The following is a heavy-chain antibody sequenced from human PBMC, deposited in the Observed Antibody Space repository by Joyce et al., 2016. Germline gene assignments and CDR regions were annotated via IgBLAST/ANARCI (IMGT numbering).Heavy chain of an antibody. CDR3: ARGPRSGWFDAFDI. J-gene: IGHJ3*02. CDR1: HDSIAQKY. CDR2: IYYSRST. D-gene: IGHD6-19*01. V-gene: IGHV4-59*01. Sequence: QVPLQESGPGLVKPSEPLSLTCTVSHDSIAQKYWSWLRQPPGQGLEWIAYIYYSRSTDYNPSLKSRVTISMDTSKNQVSLNLTSVTAADTAVYYCARGPRSGWFDAFDIWGLGTTVVVSS.